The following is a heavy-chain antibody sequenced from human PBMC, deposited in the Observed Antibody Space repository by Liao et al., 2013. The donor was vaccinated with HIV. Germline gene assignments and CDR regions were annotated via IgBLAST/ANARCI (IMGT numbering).Heavy chain of an antibody. CDR2: IYYTGTT. Sequence: QVQLQESGPGLVKASETLSLSCSISGGSISSYFWSWIRQPPGKGLEWIGYIYYTGTTDSNPSHQSRVSMSLDMSKNQFSLKLTSVTAADTAIYYCARGTDFDYWGLGTQVTVSS. V-gene: IGHV4-59*12. CDR3: ARGTDFDY. D-gene: IGHD2-2*01. CDR1: GGSISSYF. J-gene: IGHJ4*02.